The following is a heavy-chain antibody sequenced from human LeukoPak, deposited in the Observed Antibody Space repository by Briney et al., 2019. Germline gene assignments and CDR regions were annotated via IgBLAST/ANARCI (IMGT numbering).Heavy chain of an antibody. D-gene: IGHD3-9*01. J-gene: IGHJ4*02. CDR2: IYYSGST. CDR1: GGSIRSYY. V-gene: IGHV4-59*08. Sequence: SETLSLTCTVSGGSIRSYYWSWIRQPPGKGLEWIGYIYYSGSTNHNPSLKSRVTISVDTSKNQFSLKLSSVTAADTAVYYCARHVWLQPFDYWGQGTLVTVSS. CDR3: ARHVWLQPFDY.